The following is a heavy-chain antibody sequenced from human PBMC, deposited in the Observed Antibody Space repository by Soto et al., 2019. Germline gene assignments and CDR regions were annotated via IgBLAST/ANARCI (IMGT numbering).Heavy chain of an antibody. J-gene: IGHJ4*02. D-gene: IGHD6-19*01. Sequence: GGSLRLSCAASGFTFSDYAMSWVRQAPGKGLEWVSAISTSGGTTYYADSVRGRFTISRDNSKNTLYLQMNSLRAEDTVVYYCAKDRKSGSGWYWDYWGQGTLVTVSS. V-gene: IGHV3-23*01. CDR3: AKDRKSGSGWYWDY. CDR1: GFTFSDYA. CDR2: ISTSGGTT.